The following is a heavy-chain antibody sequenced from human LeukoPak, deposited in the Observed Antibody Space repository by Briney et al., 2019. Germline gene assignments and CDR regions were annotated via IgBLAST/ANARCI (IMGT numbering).Heavy chain of an antibody. CDR1: GFTFSSYA. CDR2: ISGSGGST. Sequence: AGGSLRLSCAASGFTFSSYAMSWVRQAPGKGLEWVGAISGSGGSTYYADSVKGRFTISRDNSNNTLYLQMNSLRAEDTAVYYCAKDSYDFWSGYREPFDYWGQGTLVTVSS. J-gene: IGHJ4*02. D-gene: IGHD3-3*01. CDR3: AKDSYDFWSGYREPFDY. V-gene: IGHV3-23*01.